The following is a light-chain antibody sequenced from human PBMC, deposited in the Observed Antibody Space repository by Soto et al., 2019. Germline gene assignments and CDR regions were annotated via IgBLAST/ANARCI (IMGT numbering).Light chain of an antibody. CDR1: QTISSW. CDR3: QQANSFPLT. J-gene: IGKJ4*01. Sequence: DVQMTRSPATLSGSVGDRVTITCRASQTISSWLAWYQQKPGKAPKLLIYKASTLKSGVPSRFSGSGSGTEFTLTISSLQPDDFATYYCQQANSFPLTFGGGTKV. CDR2: KAS. V-gene: IGKV1-5*03.